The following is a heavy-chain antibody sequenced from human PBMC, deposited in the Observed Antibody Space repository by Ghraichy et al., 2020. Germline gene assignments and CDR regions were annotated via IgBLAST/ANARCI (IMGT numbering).Heavy chain of an antibody. Sequence: GGSLRLSCAASGFTVSSNYMSWVRQAPGKGLEWVSVIYSGGSAYYADSVKGRFTISRDNSKNTLYLQMNSLRAEDTAVYYCARTELPDWYFDLWGRGTLVTVSS. D-gene: IGHD1-7*01. J-gene: IGHJ2*01. V-gene: IGHV3-66*01. CDR3: ARTELPDWYFDL. CDR2: IYSGGSA. CDR1: GFTVSSNY.